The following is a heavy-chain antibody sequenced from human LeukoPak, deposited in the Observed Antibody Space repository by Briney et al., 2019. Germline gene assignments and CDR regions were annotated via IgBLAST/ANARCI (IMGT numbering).Heavy chain of an antibody. CDR1: GXTFSSNA. V-gene: IGHV3-23*01. J-gene: IGHJ4*02. CDR3: AKTSGSSCYGGSDY. Sequence: GGSLRLSCAASGXTFSSNAMSWVRQAPGKGLEWVSCVTGTGGSTYYAASVKGRFTISRDNSKSTLFLDMNSLRAEDTALYYCAKTSGSSCYGGSDYWGQGTLVTVSS. CDR2: VTGTGGST. D-gene: IGHD3-22*01.